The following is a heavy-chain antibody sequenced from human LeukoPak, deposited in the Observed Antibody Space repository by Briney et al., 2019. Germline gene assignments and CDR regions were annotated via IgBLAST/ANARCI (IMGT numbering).Heavy chain of an antibody. D-gene: IGHD1-26*01. J-gene: IGHJ3*02. Sequence: PSETLSLTCAVYGGSFSGYYWSWIRQPPGKGLEWIGEINHSGSTNYNPSLRSRVTISVDMSKNQFSLKLSSVTAADTAVYYCAREVGGSGTYFDAFDIWGQGTLVTVSS. CDR3: AREVGGSGTYFDAFDI. CDR1: GGSFSGYY. V-gene: IGHV4-34*01. CDR2: INHSGST.